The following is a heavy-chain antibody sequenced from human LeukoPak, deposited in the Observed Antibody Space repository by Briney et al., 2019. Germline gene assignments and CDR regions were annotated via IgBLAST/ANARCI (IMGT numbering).Heavy chain of an antibody. Sequence: SETLSLTCAVYGGSFSGYYWSWIRQPPGKGLEWIGEINHSGSTNYNPSLKSRVTISVDTSKNQFSLKLSSVTAADTAVYYCARRRQILLWFGGTYYFDYWGQGTLVTVSS. J-gene: IGHJ4*02. CDR3: ARRRQILLWFGGTYYFDY. V-gene: IGHV4-34*01. CDR1: GGSFSGYY. CDR2: INHSGST. D-gene: IGHD3-10*01.